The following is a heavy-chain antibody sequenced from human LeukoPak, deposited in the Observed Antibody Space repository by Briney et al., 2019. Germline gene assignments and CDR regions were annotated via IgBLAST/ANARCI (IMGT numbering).Heavy chain of an antibody. CDR1: GFTLSSSW. V-gene: IGHV3-74*01. CDR2: IKNDASIT. CDR3: ARLQGSFWYFDL. Sequence: GGSLRLSCAASGFTLSSSWMHWVRQTPGKGLVWVSHIKNDASITNYADTVKGRFTISRDNAKNTLYLQMNSLRAVDTAVYYCARLQGSFWYFDLWGLGTLVTVST. D-gene: IGHD4-11*01. J-gene: IGHJ2*01.